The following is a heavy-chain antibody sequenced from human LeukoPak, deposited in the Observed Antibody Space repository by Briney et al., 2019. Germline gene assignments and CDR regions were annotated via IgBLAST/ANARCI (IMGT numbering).Heavy chain of an antibody. CDR2: IFYSGST. Sequence: SETLSLTCSVSGGSISSFCWSWIRQPPGKGLEWIGYIFYSGSTNYNPSLKSRVTISVDTSKNQFSLKLSSVTAADTAVYYCARGGTTGATDYWGQGTLVTVSS. D-gene: IGHD1-1*01. CDR3: ARGGTTGATDY. CDR1: GGSISSFC. J-gene: IGHJ4*02. V-gene: IGHV4-59*12.